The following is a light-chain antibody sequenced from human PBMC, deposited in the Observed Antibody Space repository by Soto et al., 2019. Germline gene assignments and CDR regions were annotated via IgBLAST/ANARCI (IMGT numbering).Light chain of an antibody. CDR2: AAS. V-gene: IGKV1-9*01. CDR1: QSIDTS. J-gene: IGKJ4*01. Sequence: DIQMTQSPSSLSASVGDRVTITCRASQSIDTSLAWYQHKPGKAPKLLIYAASNLQSGVPSRFSGSGSGTDFTLTISSLQPEDFATYYCQQLHSYPLTFGGGTKVEIK. CDR3: QQLHSYPLT.